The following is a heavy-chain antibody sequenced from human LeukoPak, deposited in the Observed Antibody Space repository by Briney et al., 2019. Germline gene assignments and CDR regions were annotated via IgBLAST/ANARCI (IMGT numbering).Heavy chain of an antibody. V-gene: IGHV3-53*01. CDR3: ARMMEGYESMN. Sequence: PGGSLRLSCAASGFTVKSNYMMWVRQAPGKGLEWVSVIYIGGSTYYADSVRGRFTIPRDNSKSTLSLQMNSLRAEDTAVYYCARMMEGYESMNWGQGTLVTVSS. J-gene: IGHJ4*02. CDR2: IYIGGST. D-gene: IGHD2/OR15-2a*01. CDR1: GFTVKSNY.